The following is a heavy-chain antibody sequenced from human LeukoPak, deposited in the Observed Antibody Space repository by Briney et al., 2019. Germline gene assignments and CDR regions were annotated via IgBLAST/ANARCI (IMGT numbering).Heavy chain of an antibody. V-gene: IGHV3-53*01. CDR1: GFTVSSNY. J-gene: IGHJ5*02. Sequence: GGSLRLSCAASGFTVSSNYMSWVRQAPGKGLEWVSVIYSGGSTYYADSVKGRFTISRDNSKNTLYLQMNSLRAEDTAVYYCAKDAPGNWLDPWGQGTLVTVSS. CDR3: AKDAPGNWLDP. CDR2: IYSGGST. D-gene: IGHD3-10*01.